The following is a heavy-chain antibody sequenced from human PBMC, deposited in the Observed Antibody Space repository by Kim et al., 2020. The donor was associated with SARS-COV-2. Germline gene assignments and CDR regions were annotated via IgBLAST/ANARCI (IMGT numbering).Heavy chain of an antibody. CDR1: GGSFSGYY. D-gene: IGHD3-10*01. V-gene: IGHV4-34*01. J-gene: IGHJ4*02. Sequence: SETLSLTCAVYGGSFSGYYWSWIRQPPGKGLEWIGEINHSGSTNYNPSLKSRVTISVDTSKNQFSLKLSSVTAADTAVYYCARREFTMVRGARPDYWGQGTLVTVSS. CDR2: INHSGST. CDR3: ARREFTMVRGARPDY.